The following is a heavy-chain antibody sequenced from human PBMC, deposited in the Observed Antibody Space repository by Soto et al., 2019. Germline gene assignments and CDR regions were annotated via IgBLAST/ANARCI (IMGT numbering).Heavy chain of an antibody. CDR1: GGSISSGDYY. D-gene: IGHD3-10*01. Sequence: SETLSLTCTVSGGSISSGDYYWSWIRQPPGKGLEWIGYIYYSGSTYYNPSLKSRVTISVDTSKNQFSLKLSSVTAADTAVYYCARGDSWFGELFSTYPRGAFDIWGQGTMVTVSS. CDR3: ARGDSWFGELFSTYPRGAFDI. J-gene: IGHJ3*02. CDR2: IYYSGST. V-gene: IGHV4-30-4*01.